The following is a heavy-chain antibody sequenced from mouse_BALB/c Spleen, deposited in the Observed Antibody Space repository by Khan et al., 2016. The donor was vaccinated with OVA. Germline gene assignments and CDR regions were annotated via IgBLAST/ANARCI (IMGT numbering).Heavy chain of an antibody. Sequence: QIQLVQSGPELKKPGETVKISCKASGYTFTNYGMNWVKQAPGKGLKWMGWINTYTGEPTYVDDFKGRFAFPLETSASTAYLQINNLRNEDMATYFCARFRDYYTSSSYYFDSWGQGTTLTVSS. D-gene: IGHD1-1*01. CDR1: GYTFTNYG. V-gene: IGHV9-1*02. CDR2: INTYTGEP. CDR3: ARFRDYYTSSSYYFDS. J-gene: IGHJ2*01.